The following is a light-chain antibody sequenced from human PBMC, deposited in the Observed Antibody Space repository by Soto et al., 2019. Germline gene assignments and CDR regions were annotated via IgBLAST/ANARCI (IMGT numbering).Light chain of an antibody. J-gene: IGLJ1*01. CDR3: TSYTSSSTLDV. Sequence: QSVLTQPPSVSGTPGQRVTISCSGSSSNIGSDYVYWFQQLPGTAPKVLIYRNNQRPSGVPERFSGSKSGTSASLATSGLRSEDEADYFCTSYTSSSTLDVFGTGTKLTVL. CDR1: SSNIGSDY. CDR2: RNN. V-gene: IGLV1-47*01.